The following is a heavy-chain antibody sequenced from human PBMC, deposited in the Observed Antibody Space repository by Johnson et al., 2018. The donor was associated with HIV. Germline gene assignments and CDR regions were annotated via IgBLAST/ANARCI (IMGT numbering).Heavy chain of an antibody. CDR3: ARSMETYYGYGWWSGALDI. CDR2: ISYDGNNK. CDR1: GFTFSNYA. D-gene: IGHD3-16*01. Sequence: VQLVESGGGVVQPGRSLRLSCAASGFTFSNYALHWVRQAPGKGLEWVAVISYDGNNKYYVDSVKGRFTISRDNSKNTLYLQMNSLGAEDTAVYYFARSMETYYGYGWWSGALDIWGQGTVVTVSS. V-gene: IGHV3-30*14. J-gene: IGHJ3*02.